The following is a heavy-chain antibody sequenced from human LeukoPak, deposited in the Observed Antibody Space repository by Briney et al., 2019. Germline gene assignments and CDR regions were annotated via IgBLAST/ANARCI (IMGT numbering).Heavy chain of an antibody. Sequence: EASVKVSCKASGYTFASYYMHWVRQAPGQGLEWMGIINPSGGSTSYAQKFQGRVTMTRDTSTSTVYMELSSLRSEDTAVYYCARGNYYDSSGYYSPGFDYWGQGTLVTVSS. CDR3: ARGNYYDSSGYYSPGFDY. J-gene: IGHJ4*02. CDR2: INPSGGST. D-gene: IGHD3-22*01. V-gene: IGHV1-46*01. CDR1: GYTFASYY.